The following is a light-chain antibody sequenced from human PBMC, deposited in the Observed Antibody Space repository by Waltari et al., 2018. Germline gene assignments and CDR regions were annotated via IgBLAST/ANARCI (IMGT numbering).Light chain of an antibody. CDR1: QSIESW. Sequence: DVKMTQSPSTLSASVGDRVTITCRASQSIESWLAWYQQKPGRAPKLLIYKASTLQSGVPSRFSGSESGTEFSLTISSLQPDDFATYYCQQYNKYPLTFGGGTKVEI. V-gene: IGKV1-5*03. CDR2: KAS. CDR3: QQYNKYPLT. J-gene: IGKJ4*01.